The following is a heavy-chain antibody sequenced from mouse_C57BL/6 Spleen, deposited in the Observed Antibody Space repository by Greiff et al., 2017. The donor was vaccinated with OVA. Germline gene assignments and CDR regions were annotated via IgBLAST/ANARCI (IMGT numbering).Heavy chain of an antibody. J-gene: IGHJ3*01. CDR2: INPNNGGT. CDR3: ARSRLGWFAY. V-gene: IGHV1-18*01. D-gene: IGHD3-1*01. CDR1: GYTFTDYN. Sequence: EVQLQESGPELVKPGASVKIPCKASGYTFTDYNMAWVKQSHGKSLEWIGDINPNNGGTIYNQKFKGKATLTVDKSSSTAYMELRSLTSEDTAVYYCARSRLGWFAYWGQGTLVTVSA.